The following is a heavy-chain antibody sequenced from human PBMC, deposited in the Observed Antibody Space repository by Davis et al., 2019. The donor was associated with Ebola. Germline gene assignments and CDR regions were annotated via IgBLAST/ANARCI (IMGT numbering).Heavy chain of an antibody. CDR1: GDSISISSW. V-gene: IGHV4-4*02. CDR3: ARNFDY. CDR2: ISHSGYT. J-gene: IGHJ4*02. Sequence: MPGGSLRLSCAVSGDSISISSWWSWLRQPPGKGLEWIGEISHSGYTNYNPSLKSRVTISVDKSKNQFSLRLNSVTAADTAVYYCARNFDYGGQGTLVTVSS.